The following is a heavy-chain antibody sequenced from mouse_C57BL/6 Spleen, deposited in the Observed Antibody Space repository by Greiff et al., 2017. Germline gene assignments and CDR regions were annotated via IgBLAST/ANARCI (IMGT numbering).Heavy chain of an antibody. D-gene: IGHD1-1*01. CDR2: ISDGGSYT. CDR1: GFTFSSYA. CDR3: AREGYYGSSYNDYAMDY. J-gene: IGHJ4*01. V-gene: IGHV5-4*01. Sequence: EVQLVESGGGLVKPGGSLKLSCAASGFTFSSYAMSWVRQTPEKRLEWVATISDGGSYTYYPDNVKGRFTISRDNAKNNLYLQMSHLKSEDTAMYYCAREGYYGSSYNDYAMDYWGQGTSVTVSS.